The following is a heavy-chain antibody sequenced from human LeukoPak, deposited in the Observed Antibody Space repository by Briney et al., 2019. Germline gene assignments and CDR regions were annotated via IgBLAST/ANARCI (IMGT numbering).Heavy chain of an antibody. D-gene: IGHD6-19*01. CDR1: GFTFSSYG. CDR2: IKSKTDGGAT. CDR3: TTEIDYSSGWYINYYYYGMDV. Sequence: GGSLRLSCAASGFTFSSYGMHWVRQAPGKGLEWVGRIKSKTDGGATDYAAPVKGRFTISRDDSKNTLYLQMNSLKTEDTAVYYCTTEIDYSSGWYINYYYYGMDVWGQGTTVTVSS. V-gene: IGHV3-15*07. J-gene: IGHJ6*02.